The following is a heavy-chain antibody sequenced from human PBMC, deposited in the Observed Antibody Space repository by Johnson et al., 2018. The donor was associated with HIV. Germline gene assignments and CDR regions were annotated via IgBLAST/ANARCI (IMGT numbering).Heavy chain of an antibody. Sequence: QVQLVESGGGVVQPGGSLRLSCAASGFTFSSYGMHWVRQAPGKGLEWVAFIRYDGSNIYYADSVKGRFTISRDNRKNTLYLQMNSLRAEDTAMYYCARGGAFDIWGQGTMVTVSS. CDR2: IRYDGSNI. CDR3: ARGGAFDI. J-gene: IGHJ3*02. V-gene: IGHV3-30*02. CDR1: GFTFSSYG.